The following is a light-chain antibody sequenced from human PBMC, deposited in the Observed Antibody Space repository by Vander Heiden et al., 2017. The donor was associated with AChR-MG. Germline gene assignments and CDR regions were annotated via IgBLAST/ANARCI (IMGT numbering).Light chain of an antibody. CDR3: SSYTSSSLYV. CDR1: SSDVGGYNY. Sequence: QSALTHPASVSGSPGQSSTISCTGTSSDVGGYNYVSWYQQHPGKAPKLMIYDVSNRPSGVSNRFSGAKSGNTASLTISGLQAEDEADYYCSSYTSSSLYVFGTGTKVTVL. CDR2: DVS. J-gene: IGLJ1*01. V-gene: IGLV2-14*03.